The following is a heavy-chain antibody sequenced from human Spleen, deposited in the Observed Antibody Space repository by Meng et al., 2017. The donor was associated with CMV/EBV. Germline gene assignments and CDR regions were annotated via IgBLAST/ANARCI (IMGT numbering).Heavy chain of an antibody. CDR1: FSSYG. J-gene: IGHJ5*02. D-gene: IGHD2-21*01. CDR2: IWHDGSNK. CDR3: AKEAYCGGDCYPRAVGWFDP. Sequence: FSSYGMYWVRQAPGKGLEWVAVIWHDGSNKYYADSVKGRFTISRDNSKNTLYLQMNSLRAEDTAVYYCAKEAYCGGDCYPRAVGWFDPWGQGTLVTVSS. V-gene: IGHV3-33*06.